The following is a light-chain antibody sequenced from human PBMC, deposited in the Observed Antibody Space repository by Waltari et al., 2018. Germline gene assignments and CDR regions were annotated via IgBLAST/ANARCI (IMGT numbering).Light chain of an antibody. CDR2: GAS. CDR3: QQYGSSILYT. V-gene: IGKV3-20*01. J-gene: IGKJ2*01. CDR1: QRLTKNY. Sequence: VLTQSPGTLPLSPGERATLSCRASQRLTKNYLAWYQQKPGQAPRLLIYGASSRAAGIPDRFSGSGSGTDFALTISRLEPEDSAVYYCQQYGSSILYTFGQGTKLEIQ.